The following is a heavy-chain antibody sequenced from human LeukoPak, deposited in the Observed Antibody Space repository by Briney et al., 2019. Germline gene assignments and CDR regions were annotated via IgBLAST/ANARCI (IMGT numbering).Heavy chain of an antibody. Sequence: SETLSLTCTVSGGSISSYYWSWIRQPAGKGREWIGRIYSSGSTNYNPSLKSRATTSVATSKNQFSLKLRSVTAEATAVDYCTRGRSGAYEAYWGQGTLVSVSS. J-gene: IGHJ4*02. CDR1: GGSISSYY. D-gene: IGHD4-17*01. CDR2: IYSSGST. CDR3: TRGRSGAYEAY. V-gene: IGHV4-4*07.